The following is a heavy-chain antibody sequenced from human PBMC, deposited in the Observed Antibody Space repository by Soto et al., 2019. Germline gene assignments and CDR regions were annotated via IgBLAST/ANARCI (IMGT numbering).Heavy chain of an antibody. CDR1: GYSFTFYY. J-gene: IGHJ4*02. CDR3: ARGRRPTF. CDR2: INPDGGAT. V-gene: IGHV1-46*01. Sequence: QVQLLQSGAEVKKPGASVIISCKASGYSFTFYYIYWVRQAPGQGLEWIGKINPDGGATTYAQTFQGRVAITSDASKGTVYLELSRLTSGDTAVYFCARGRRPTFWGQGTLVFVSS.